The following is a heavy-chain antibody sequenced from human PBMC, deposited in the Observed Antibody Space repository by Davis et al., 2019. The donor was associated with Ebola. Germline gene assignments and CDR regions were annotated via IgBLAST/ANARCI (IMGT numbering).Heavy chain of an antibody. J-gene: IGHJ5*02. D-gene: IGHD6-13*01. CDR2: IYYSGST. CDR3: ARRGTSSWYAGWFDP. CDR1: GGSISSYY. Sequence: SETLSLTCTVSGGSISSYYWSWIRQPPGKGLEWIGYIYYSGSTNYNPSLKSRVTISVDTSKNQFSLKLSSVTAADTAMYYCARRGTSSWYAGWFDPWGQGTLVIVSS. V-gene: IGHV4-59*08.